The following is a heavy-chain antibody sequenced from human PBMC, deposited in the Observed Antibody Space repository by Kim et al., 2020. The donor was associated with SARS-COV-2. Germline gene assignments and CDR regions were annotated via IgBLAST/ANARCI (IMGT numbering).Heavy chain of an antibody. D-gene: IGHD3-10*01. Sequence: AAHVKGRLTISREDSKNTLYLQMNGLRTEDTAVYYCTSGLWFGEPSPSDYWGQGTLVTVSS. V-gene: IGHV3-15*01. CDR3: TSGLWFGEPSPSDY. J-gene: IGHJ4*02.